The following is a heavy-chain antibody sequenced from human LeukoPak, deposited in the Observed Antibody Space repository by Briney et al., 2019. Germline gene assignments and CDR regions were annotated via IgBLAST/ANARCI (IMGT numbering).Heavy chain of an antibody. J-gene: IGHJ4*02. CDR1: GFTFSSYA. Sequence: GGSLRLSCAASGFTFSSYAMNWVRQAPGKGLEWVSATGSTGVSTFYADSVKGRFTISRDNSRNTLYLQMNSLRAEDTAVYYCAGRSKSSAIWYYFDYWGQGTLVTVSS. D-gene: IGHD6-25*01. V-gene: IGHV3-23*01. CDR2: TGSTGVST. CDR3: AGRSKSSAIWYYFDY.